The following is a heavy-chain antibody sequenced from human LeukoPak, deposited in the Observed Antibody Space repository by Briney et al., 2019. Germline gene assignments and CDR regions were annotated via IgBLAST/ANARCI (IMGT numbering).Heavy chain of an antibody. V-gene: IGHV4-39*07. CDR1: GGSISSRSYY. J-gene: IGHJ4*02. CDR3: ARGYYYDSSRNSYYFDY. CDR2: AFYSGNT. Sequence: SETLSLTCTVSGGSISSRSYYWAWIRQPPGKGLEWLVSAFYSGNTYYYVTLKSRVTISLDKTKNQFSLRLSSVTAADTAVYYCARGYYYDSSRNSYYFDYWGQGTLVTVSS. D-gene: IGHD3-22*01.